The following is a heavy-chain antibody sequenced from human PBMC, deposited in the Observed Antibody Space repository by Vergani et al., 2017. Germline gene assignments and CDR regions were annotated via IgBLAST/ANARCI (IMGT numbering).Heavy chain of an antibody. CDR3: ASRGDYALLTGKTNYFDP. Sequence: QVVLQESGPGLVKASQTLSLTCTVSGDSMENEDFHWSWIRHRPGKGLEWIGYISHTGSAYYNPSLKGRVTLLVDTSKNQFSLTMISVTDADAAVYFCASRGDYALLTGKTNYFDPLGQGTLVTVSS. CDR1: GDSMENEDFH. CDR2: ISHTGSA. D-gene: IGHD3-9*01. J-gene: IGHJ5*02. V-gene: IGHV4-31*03.